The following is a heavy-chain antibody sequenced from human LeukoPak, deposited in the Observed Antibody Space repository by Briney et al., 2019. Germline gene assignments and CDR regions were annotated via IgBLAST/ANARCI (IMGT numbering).Heavy chain of an antibody. CDR1: GGSFSGYY. Sequence: SETLSLTRGVYGGSFSGYYYNWIRRSPGKGLEWIAEINHLGSTNYNPSLKSRVAISIDTSKSQFSLRLSSVTAADTAVYYCARGGYNIDWMKDAPDNWGQGTLVTVSS. V-gene: IGHV4-34*01. CDR2: INHLGST. D-gene: IGHD3-9*01. J-gene: IGHJ4*02. CDR3: ARGGYNIDWMKDAPDN.